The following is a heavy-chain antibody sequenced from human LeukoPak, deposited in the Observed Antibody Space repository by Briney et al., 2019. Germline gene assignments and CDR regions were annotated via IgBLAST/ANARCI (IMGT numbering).Heavy chain of an antibody. Sequence: GGSLRLSCAASGFTFTSYAMSWVRQAPGKGLEWVSAISDSGGSTYYADSVKGRFTISRDNSKNTLYLQMNSLRAEDTAIYYCARVTQLWHPFDYWGQGTLVTVSS. J-gene: IGHJ4*02. CDR2: ISDSGGST. CDR1: GFTFTSYA. V-gene: IGHV3-23*01. CDR3: ARVTQLWHPFDY. D-gene: IGHD5-18*01.